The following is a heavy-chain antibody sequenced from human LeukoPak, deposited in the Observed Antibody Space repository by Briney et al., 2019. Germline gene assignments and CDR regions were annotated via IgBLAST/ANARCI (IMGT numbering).Heavy chain of an antibody. J-gene: IGHJ4*02. CDR1: GGSISSYY. Sequence: PSETLSLTCTVSGGSISSYYWSWIRQPPGKGLEWIGYIYYSGSTNYNPSLKSRVTISVDTSKNQFSLKLSSVTAADTAVYYCARARYYYGSGSPEYYFDYWGQGTLVTVSS. V-gene: IGHV4-59*01. CDR3: ARARYYYGSGSPEYYFDY. D-gene: IGHD3-10*01. CDR2: IYYSGST.